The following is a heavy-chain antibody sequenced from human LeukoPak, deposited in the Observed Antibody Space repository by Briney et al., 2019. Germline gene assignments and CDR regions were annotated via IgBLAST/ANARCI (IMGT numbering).Heavy chain of an antibody. D-gene: IGHD6-13*01. CDR1: GGSISSYY. Sequence: SETLSLTCTASGGSISSYYWSWIRQPPGKGLDWIGYIYYSGSTNYNPSLKSRVTISVDTSKNQFSLKLSSVTAADTAVYYCARRDSSSCIDYWGQGTLVTVSS. CDR3: ARRDSSSCIDY. CDR2: IYYSGST. V-gene: IGHV4-59*08. J-gene: IGHJ4*02.